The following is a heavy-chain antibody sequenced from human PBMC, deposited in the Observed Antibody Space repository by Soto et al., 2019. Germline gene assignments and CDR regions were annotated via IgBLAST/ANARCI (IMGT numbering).Heavy chain of an antibody. CDR3: ARASHSCYDFLLDY. CDR1: GGSFSGYY. Sequence: QVQLQQWGAGLLKPSETLSLTCAVYGGSFSGYYWSWIRQPPGKGLEWIGEINHSGSTNYNPSLKLRVTISVDTSKTQFSLKLGSVTAADTAVYYCARASHSCYDFLLDYWGQGTLVTVSS. J-gene: IGHJ4*02. V-gene: IGHV4-34*01. D-gene: IGHD5-12*01. CDR2: INHSGST.